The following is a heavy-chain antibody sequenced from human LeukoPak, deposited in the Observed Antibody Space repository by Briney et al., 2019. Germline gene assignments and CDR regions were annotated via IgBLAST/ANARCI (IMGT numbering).Heavy chain of an antibody. V-gene: IGHV1-2*02. Sequence: ASVKVSCQASGYTFTGYYMHWVRQAPGQGLEWMGGINPNSGGTNYAQKFQGRVTMTRDTSISTAYMELSRLRSDDTAVYYCARDHTRYYYDSSGQHPDYWGQGTLVTVSS. CDR3: ARDHTRYYYDSSGQHPDY. CDR2: INPNSGGT. CDR1: GYTFTGYY. J-gene: IGHJ4*02. D-gene: IGHD3-22*01.